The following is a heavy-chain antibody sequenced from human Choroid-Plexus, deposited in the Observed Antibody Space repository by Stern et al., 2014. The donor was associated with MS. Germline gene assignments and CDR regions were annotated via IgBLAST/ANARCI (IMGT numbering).Heavy chain of an antibody. V-gene: IGHV3-30*18. CDR2: VSYDGSNK. J-gene: IGHJ2*01. Sequence: QMQLVQSGGGVVQPGRPLRLSCVASGFTFGSCAMHWVRQAPGKGLEWVAGVSYDGSNKYYADSVKGRFTISRDNSQNTLYMQMISLRPEDTAVYYCAKDRQYLTYF. CDR1: GFTFGSCA. CDR3: AKDRQYLTYF. D-gene: IGHD2/OR15-2a*01.